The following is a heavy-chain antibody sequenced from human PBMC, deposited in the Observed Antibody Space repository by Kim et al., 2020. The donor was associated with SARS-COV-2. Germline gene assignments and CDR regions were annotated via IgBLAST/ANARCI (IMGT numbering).Heavy chain of an antibody. CDR1: GGSISSGGYY. CDR2: IYYSGST. V-gene: IGHV4-31*03. D-gene: IGHD5-12*01. J-gene: IGHJ4*02. Sequence: SETLSLTCTVSGGSISSGGYYWSWIRQHPGKGLEWIGYIYYSGSTYYNPSLKSRVTISVDTSKNQFSLKLSSVTAADTAVYYCATGGGRDGYNWDYWGQGTLVTVSS. CDR3: ATGGGRDGYNWDY.